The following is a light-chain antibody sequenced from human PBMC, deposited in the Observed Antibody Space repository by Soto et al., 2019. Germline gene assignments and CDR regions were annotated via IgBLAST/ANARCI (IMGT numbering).Light chain of an antibody. V-gene: IGLV2-8*01. J-gene: IGLJ3*02. CDR2: EVS. Sequence: QSAPTQPPSASGSPGQSATISCTGTSSDVGGYNYVSWYQQYPGKAPKLMIYEVSNRPSGVPDRFSGSKSGNTASLTVSGLQAEDEADYYCSSYAGSSTWVFGGGIKVTVL. CDR1: SSDVGGYNY. CDR3: SSYAGSSTWV.